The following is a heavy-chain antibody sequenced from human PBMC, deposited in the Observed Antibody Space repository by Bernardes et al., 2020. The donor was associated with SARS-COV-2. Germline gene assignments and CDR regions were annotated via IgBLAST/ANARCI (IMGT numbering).Heavy chain of an antibody. CDR1: GFTFSNFA. V-gene: IGHV3-23*01. Sequence: GSLRLSCAASGFTFSNFAMSWVRQAPGKGLECVSSISAGGDSTDFADFVMGRFTISRDNSMNTLYLQMNSLRAEDTAVYFCARQQLSYFDYWGQGTLVTVSS. D-gene: IGHD6-13*01. J-gene: IGHJ4*02. CDR2: ISAGGDST. CDR3: ARQQLSYFDY.